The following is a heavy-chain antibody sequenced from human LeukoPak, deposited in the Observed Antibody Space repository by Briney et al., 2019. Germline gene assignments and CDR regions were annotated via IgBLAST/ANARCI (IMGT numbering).Heavy chain of an antibody. CDR1: GGTFSSYA. D-gene: IGHD3-22*01. CDR2: IIPIFGTA. V-gene: IGHV1-69*13. CDR3: AVTYYYDSSGYSLRY. J-gene: IGHJ4*02. Sequence: SVKVSCKASGGTFSSYAISWVRQAPGQGLEWMGGIIPIFGTANYAKKFQGRVTITADESTSTAYMELSSLRSEDTAVYYCAVTYYYDSSGYSLRYWGQGTLVTVSS.